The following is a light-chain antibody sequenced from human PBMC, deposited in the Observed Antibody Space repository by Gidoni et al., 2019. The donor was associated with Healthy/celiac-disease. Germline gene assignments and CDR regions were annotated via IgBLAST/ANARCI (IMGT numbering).Light chain of an antibody. Sequence: EIVLTQSPATLSLSPGERATLSCRASHSGSSYLAWYQQKPGQAPSLLIYYPSNSATGIPARFSGSGSGTDFTLTISSLEPEDFAVYYCQQRSNWSWTFXQXTKVEIK. J-gene: IGKJ1*01. CDR1: HSGSSY. CDR2: YPS. CDR3: QQRSNWSWT. V-gene: IGKV3-11*01.